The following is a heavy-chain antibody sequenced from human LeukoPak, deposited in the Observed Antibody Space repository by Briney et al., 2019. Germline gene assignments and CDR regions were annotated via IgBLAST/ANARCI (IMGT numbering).Heavy chain of an antibody. CDR1: GGTFSSYA. J-gene: IGHJ4*02. Sequence: SVKVSCKASGGTFSSYAISWVRQAPGQGLEWMGGIIPIFGTANYAQKFQGRVTITADESTSTAYMELSSPRSEDTAVYYCARGTYYYDSSGYYTGLRDYYFDYWGQGTLVTVSS. V-gene: IGHV1-69*13. CDR3: ARGTYYYDSSGYYTGLRDYYFDY. D-gene: IGHD3-22*01. CDR2: IIPIFGTA.